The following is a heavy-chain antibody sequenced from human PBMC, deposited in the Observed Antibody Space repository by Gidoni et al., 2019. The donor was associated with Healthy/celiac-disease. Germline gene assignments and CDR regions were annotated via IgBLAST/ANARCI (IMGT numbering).Heavy chain of an antibody. V-gene: IGHV1-69*02. CDR3: VMGYCSGGSCYYYYGMDV. Sequence: VQLVQSGAEVKKSGSSVKVSCKASGGTFSSYTISWVRQAPGQGLEWMGRIIPILGIANYAQKFQGRVTITADKSTSTAYMELSSLRSEDTAVYYCVMGYCSGGSCYYYYGMDVWGQGTTVTVSS. J-gene: IGHJ6*02. D-gene: IGHD2-15*01. CDR1: GGTFSSYT. CDR2: IIPILGIA.